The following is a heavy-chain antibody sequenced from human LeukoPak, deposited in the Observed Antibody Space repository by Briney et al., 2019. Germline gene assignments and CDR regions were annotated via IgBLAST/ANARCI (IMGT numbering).Heavy chain of an antibody. D-gene: IGHD3-22*01. CDR2: IYYSGST. J-gene: IGHJ2*01. V-gene: IGHV4-39*01. CDR1: GDSIKSDSYY. CDR3: ARHKEDFHDSSGPNFWYFDL. Sequence: SETLSLNCTVSGDSIKSDSYYWGWIRQPPGQGLEWIGTIYYSGSTYYNPSLKSRVTISVDTSKNQFSVKLSSVTAADTALYYCARHKEDFHDSSGPNFWYFDLWGRGTLVTVSS.